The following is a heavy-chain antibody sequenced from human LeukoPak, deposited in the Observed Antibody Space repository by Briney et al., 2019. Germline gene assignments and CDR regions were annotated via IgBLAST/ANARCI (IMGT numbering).Heavy chain of an antibody. D-gene: IGHD3-22*01. CDR1: GGSISSYY. V-gene: IGHV4-59*01. Sequence: SETLSLTCTVSGGSISSYYWSWIRQPPGKGLEWIGYIYYSGSTNYNPSLKSRVTISVDTSKNQFSLKLSSVTAADTAVYYCARLGHYYDSSGYYYVGAFDIRGQGTMVTVSS. CDR2: IYYSGST. J-gene: IGHJ3*02. CDR3: ARLGHYYDSSGYYYVGAFDI.